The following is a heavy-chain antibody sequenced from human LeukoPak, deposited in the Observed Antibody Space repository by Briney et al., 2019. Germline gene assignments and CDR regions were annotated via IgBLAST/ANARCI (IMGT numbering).Heavy chain of an antibody. J-gene: IGHJ2*01. CDR2: LYTIGST. CDR3: ARYWYFDL. V-gene: IGHV4-4*07. CDR1: GGSIRSTTHY. Sequence: KPAETLSLTCTVSGGSIRSTTHYWSWIRQPAGKGLEWFERLYTIGSTNYNPSLNCRSTMSVDTSKNQFSLRVSSVTAADTAVYYCARYWYFDLWGRGTLVSVSS.